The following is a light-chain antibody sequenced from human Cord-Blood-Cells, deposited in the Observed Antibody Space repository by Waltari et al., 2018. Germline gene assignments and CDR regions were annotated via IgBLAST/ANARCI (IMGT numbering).Light chain of an antibody. CDR2: AAS. Sequence: DIQMTRSPSSLSASVGHRVTITCRASQSISSYLNWYQQKPGKAPKLLIYAASSLQSGVPSRFSGSGSGTDFTLTISSLQPEDFATYYCQQSYSTPITFGQGTRLEIK. V-gene: IGKV1-39*01. CDR1: QSISSY. CDR3: QQSYSTPIT. J-gene: IGKJ5*01.